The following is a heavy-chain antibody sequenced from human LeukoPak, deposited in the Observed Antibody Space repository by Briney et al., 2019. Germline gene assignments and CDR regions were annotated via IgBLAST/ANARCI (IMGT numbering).Heavy chain of an antibody. CDR1: GFTFSSYA. V-gene: IGHV3-64D*06. J-gene: IGHJ4*02. CDR3: VTPPLYNAYDYYFDY. Sequence: GGSLRLSCAASGFTFSSYAMSWVRQAPGKGLEYVSAISSNGGSTYYADSVKGRFTISRDNSKNTLYLQVSSLRAEDTAVYYCVTPPLYNAYDYYFDYWGQGTLVTVSS. CDR2: ISSNGGST. D-gene: IGHD5-12*01.